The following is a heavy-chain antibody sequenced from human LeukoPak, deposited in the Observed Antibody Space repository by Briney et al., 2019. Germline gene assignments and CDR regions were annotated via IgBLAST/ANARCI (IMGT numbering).Heavy chain of an antibody. CDR2: IYYSGIT. V-gene: IGHV4-39*01. CDR3: ARQISPYYYDSSGYYYYFDY. D-gene: IGHD3-22*01. CDR1: GGSISSSSYY. J-gene: IGHJ4*02. Sequence: SETPSLTCTVSGGSISSSSYYWGWIRQPPGKGLEWIGSIYYSGITYYNPSLKSRVTISVDTSKNQFSLKLSSVTAADTALYYCARQISPYYYDSSGYYYYFDYWGQGTLVTVSS.